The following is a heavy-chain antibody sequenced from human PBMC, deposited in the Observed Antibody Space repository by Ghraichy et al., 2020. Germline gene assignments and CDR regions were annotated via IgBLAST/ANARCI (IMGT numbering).Heavy chain of an antibody. Sequence: LSLTCAASGFTFSSYSMNWVRQAPGKGLEWVSYISSSSSTIYYADSVKGRFTISRDNAKNSLYLQMNSLRDEDTAVYYCARDRYYGSGIVIYAFDIWGQGTMVTVSS. D-gene: IGHD3-10*01. CDR3: ARDRYYGSGIVIYAFDI. J-gene: IGHJ3*02. CDR1: GFTFSSYS. CDR2: ISSSSSTI. V-gene: IGHV3-48*02.